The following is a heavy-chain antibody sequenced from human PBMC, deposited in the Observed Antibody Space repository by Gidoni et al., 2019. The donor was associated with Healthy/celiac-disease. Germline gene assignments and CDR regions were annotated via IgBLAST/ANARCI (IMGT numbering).Heavy chain of an antibody. CDR3: AKEKWFGELTHDY. CDR2: IRGSGGST. J-gene: IGHJ4*02. V-gene: IGHV3-23*04. Sequence: EVQLVESGGGLVQPGGSLRLSCAASGFTFSSYAMSWVRQAPGKGLEWVSAIRGSGGSTYYADPVKGRFTIYRDNSKNTLYLQMNSLRAEDTAVYYCAKEKWFGELTHDYWGQGTLVTVSS. CDR1: GFTFSSYA. D-gene: IGHD3-10*01.